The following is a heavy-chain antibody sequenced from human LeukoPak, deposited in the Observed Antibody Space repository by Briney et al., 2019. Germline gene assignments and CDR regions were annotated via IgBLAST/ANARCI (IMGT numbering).Heavy chain of an antibody. CDR3: ATGRSCTTCYLPDY. J-gene: IGHJ4*02. Sequence: PGGSLRLSSAASGFTFSSYWMSWVRQAPGKGLEWVANINQDGGEKYYVDSVKGRFTISRDNAKNSLYLQMNSLRAEDTAVYHCATGRSCTTCYLPDYWGQGTLVTVSS. V-gene: IGHV3-7*01. CDR2: INQDGGEK. CDR1: GFTFSSYW. D-gene: IGHD2-2*01.